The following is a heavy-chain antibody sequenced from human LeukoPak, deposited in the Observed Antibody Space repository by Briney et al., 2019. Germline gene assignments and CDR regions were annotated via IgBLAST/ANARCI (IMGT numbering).Heavy chain of an antibody. D-gene: IGHD6-13*01. J-gene: IGHJ6*03. CDR2: FDPEDGET. CDR3: ATHLAAAGNFYYYYYMDV. V-gene: IGHV1-24*01. Sequence: GASVKVSCKASGYTFTSYGISWVRQAPGQGLEWMGCFDPEDGETIYAQKFQGRVTMTEDTSTDTAYMELSSLRSEDTAVYYCATHLAAAGNFYYYYYMDVWGKGTTVTVSS. CDR1: GYTFTSYG.